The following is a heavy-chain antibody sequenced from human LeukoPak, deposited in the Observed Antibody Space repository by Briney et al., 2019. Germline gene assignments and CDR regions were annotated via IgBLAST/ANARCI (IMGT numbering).Heavy chain of an antibody. Sequence: RGESLKISCKGSGYSFTSYWIGWVRQMPGKGLEWMGIIYPGDSDTRYSPSFQGQVTISADKSISPAYLQWSSLKASDTAMYYCARGDSGSYYFSSYYFDYWGQGTLVTVSS. J-gene: IGHJ4*02. CDR3: ARGDSGSYYFSSYYFDY. CDR2: IYPGDSDT. CDR1: GYSFTSYW. D-gene: IGHD3-10*01. V-gene: IGHV5-51*01.